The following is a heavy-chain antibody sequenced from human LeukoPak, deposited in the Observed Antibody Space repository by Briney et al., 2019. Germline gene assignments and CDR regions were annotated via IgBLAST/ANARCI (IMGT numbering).Heavy chain of an antibody. D-gene: IGHD1-1*01. CDR2: TSCSGGSK. V-gene: IGHV3-23*01. CDR3: AKEGTTGPPSAFDI. J-gene: IGHJ3*02. Sequence: QPGVSLRLSCAASGFTFSSYAMSWVRQAPGKGLEWLSATSCSGGSKYYAAPVKGRFTISRENSKNPLSLQLTSLRAEDTAVYYCAKEGTTGPPSAFDIWGEETMVAVSS. CDR1: GFTFSSYA.